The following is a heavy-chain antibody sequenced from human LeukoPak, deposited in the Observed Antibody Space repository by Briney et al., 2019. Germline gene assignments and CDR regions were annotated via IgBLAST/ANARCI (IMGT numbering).Heavy chain of an antibody. Sequence: SETLSLTCNVSGASIRSGRNYWGWIRQSPGKGLEWIGSIHYSGSPSYNPSLQSRVSISVDTSKNHISLKVFSLTAADTALYYCARHVSGSAMMHYFDYWGQGNLVTVSS. CDR2: IHYSGSP. J-gene: IGHJ4*02. V-gene: IGHV4-39*01. CDR3: ARHVSGSAMMHYFDY. D-gene: IGHD5-18*01. CDR1: GASIRSGRNY.